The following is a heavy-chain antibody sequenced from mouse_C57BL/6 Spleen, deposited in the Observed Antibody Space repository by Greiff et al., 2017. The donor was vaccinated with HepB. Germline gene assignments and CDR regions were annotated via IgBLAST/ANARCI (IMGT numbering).Heavy chain of an antibody. CDR1: GFNIKDYY. CDR2: IDPEDGET. J-gene: IGHJ3*01. V-gene: IGHV14-2*01. D-gene: IGHD1-1*01. CDR3: ARDYYGSSYGFAY. Sequence: VHVKQSGAELVKPGASVKLSCTASGFNIKDYYMHWVKQRTEQGLEWIGRIDPEDGETKYAPKFQGKATITADTSSNTAYLQLSSLTSEDTAFYYCARDYYGSSYGFAYWGQGTLVTVSA.